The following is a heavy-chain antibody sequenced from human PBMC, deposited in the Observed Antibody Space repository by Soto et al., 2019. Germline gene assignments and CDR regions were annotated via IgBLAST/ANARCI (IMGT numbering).Heavy chain of an antibody. CDR1: GFTLDSYI. CDR2: VTNSGGNT. J-gene: IGHJ6*02. CDR3: AKSPPTEKSTGMGV. V-gene: IGHV3-23*01. Sequence: EVQLLESGGGLVQPGGSLRLSCAASGFTLDSYIMSWVRQAPGKGLEWLSSVTNSGGNTYYADSVRGRFTTSRDNSKNTQYLQMNSLRAEDTAVYYCAKSPPTEKSTGMGVWGQGTTVTVPS.